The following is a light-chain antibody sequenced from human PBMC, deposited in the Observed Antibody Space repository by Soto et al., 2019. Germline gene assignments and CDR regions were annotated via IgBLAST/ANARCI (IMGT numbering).Light chain of an antibody. CDR2: DVS. CDR3: SSYTGSSTWS. CDR1: SSDVGGYNY. Sequence: QSALTQPASVSGSPGQSITISCTGTSSDVGGYNYVSWYQQHPGKAPKLMIYDVSNRPSGVSNRFSGSKSGNTASLTISGLQAEDEADYYCSSYTGSSTWSFGTGTKVTVL. J-gene: IGLJ1*01. V-gene: IGLV2-14*01.